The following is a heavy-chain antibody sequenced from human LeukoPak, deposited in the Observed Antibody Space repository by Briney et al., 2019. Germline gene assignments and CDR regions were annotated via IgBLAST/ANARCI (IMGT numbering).Heavy chain of an antibody. Sequence: ASVKVSCKASGYMFTGYYIHWVRQAPGQGLEWMGWINPNSGGTNYAQKFQGRVTMTRDTSISTAYMDLSRLRSDDTAVYYCARDLRIDYYGSGTYYRLDYWGQGTLVTVSS. CDR1: GYMFTGYY. CDR3: ARDLRIDYYGSGTYYRLDY. D-gene: IGHD3-10*01. J-gene: IGHJ4*02. CDR2: INPNSGGT. V-gene: IGHV1-2*02.